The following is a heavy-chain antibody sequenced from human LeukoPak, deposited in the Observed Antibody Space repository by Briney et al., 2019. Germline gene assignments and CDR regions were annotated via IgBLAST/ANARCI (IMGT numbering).Heavy chain of an antibody. V-gene: IGHV3-23*01. CDR2: ISGSGGST. D-gene: IGHD4-17*01. CDR1: GFTFSSYA. CDR3: AKAFDYGDYLNWFDP. Sequence: GGSLRLSCAASGFTFSSYAMSWVRQAPGKGLEWVSAISGSGGSTYYADSVKGRFTISRDNSKNTLYLQMNSLRAEATAVYYCAKAFDYGDYLNWFDPWGQGTLVTVSS. J-gene: IGHJ5*02.